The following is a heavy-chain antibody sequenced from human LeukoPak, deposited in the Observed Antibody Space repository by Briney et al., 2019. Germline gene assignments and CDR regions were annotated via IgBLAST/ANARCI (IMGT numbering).Heavy chain of an antibody. D-gene: IGHD2-15*01. CDR1: GGSVSSGSYY. CDR2: IYYNGNT. Sequence: SETLSLTCSVSGGSVSSGSYYWSWIRQPPGKGLEWIGYIYYNGNTNYNPSLKSWVTISIDRSKNQFSLKLSSVTAADTAVYYCARVVYCSGSSCYSYFYGMDVWGQGTTVTVSS. CDR3: ARVVYCSGSSCYSYFYGMDV. J-gene: IGHJ6*02. V-gene: IGHV4-61*01.